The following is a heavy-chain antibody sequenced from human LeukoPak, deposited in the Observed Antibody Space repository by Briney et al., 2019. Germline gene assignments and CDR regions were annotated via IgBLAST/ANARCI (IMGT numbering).Heavy chain of an antibody. CDR2: ISGSGGST. CDR1: GFTFSSYA. V-gene: IGHV3-23*01. D-gene: IGHD3-22*01. Sequence: GGSLRLSCAASGFTFSSYAMSWVRQAPGKGLEWVSAISGSGGSTYYADSVKGRFTISRDNSKNTLYLQMNSLRAEDTAVYYCAKDPYYYDSSGYPFQRWGQGTLVTVSS. CDR3: AKDPYYYDSSGYPFQR. J-gene: IGHJ1*01.